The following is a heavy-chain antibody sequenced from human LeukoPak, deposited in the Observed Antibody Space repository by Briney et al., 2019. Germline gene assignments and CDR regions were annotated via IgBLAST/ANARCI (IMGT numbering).Heavy chain of an antibody. CDR2: IYYIGST. J-gene: IGHJ3*02. CDR1: GGSISSYY. V-gene: IGHV4-59*01. D-gene: IGHD5-12*01. Sequence: SESLSPTCTVAGGSISSYYWSWIRQPPGKGLEWNGYIYYIGSTTYNTSLKSRVTISVDTSKNQFSLKLSSVTAADTAVYYCARESPPYSGDDANGQNDAFDIWGQGTMVTVSS. CDR3: ARESPPYSGDDANGQNDAFDI.